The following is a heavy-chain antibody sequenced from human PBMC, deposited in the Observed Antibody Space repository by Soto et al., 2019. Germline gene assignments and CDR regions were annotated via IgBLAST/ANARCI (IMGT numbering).Heavy chain of an antibody. Sequence: ASVKVSCKASGGTFSSYAISWVRQAPGQGLEWMGGIIPIFGTANYAQKFQGRVTITADESTSTAYMELSSLRSEDTAVYYCARDRGALITMVRGSGMDVWGQGTTVTVSS. D-gene: IGHD3-10*01. J-gene: IGHJ6*02. V-gene: IGHV1-69*13. CDR3: ARDRGALITMVRGSGMDV. CDR1: GGTFSSYA. CDR2: IIPIFGTA.